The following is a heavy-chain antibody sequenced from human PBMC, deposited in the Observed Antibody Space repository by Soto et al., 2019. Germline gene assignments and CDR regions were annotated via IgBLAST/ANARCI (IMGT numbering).Heavy chain of an antibody. D-gene: IGHD4-17*01. CDR1: GFTFSSYA. CDR3: AKDRATVTTRPPKYYFYY. J-gene: IGHJ4*02. CDR2: ISGSGGST. Sequence: GGSLRLSYAASGFTFSSYAMSWVRQAPGKGLEWVSAISGSGGSTYYADSVKGRFTISRDNSKNTLYLQMNSLRAEDTAVYYCAKDRATVTTRPPKYYFYYWGQGTLVTVSS. V-gene: IGHV3-23*01.